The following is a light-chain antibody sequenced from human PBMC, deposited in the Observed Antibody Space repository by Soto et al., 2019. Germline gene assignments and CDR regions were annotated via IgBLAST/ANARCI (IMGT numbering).Light chain of an antibody. V-gene: IGLV2-14*01. Sequence: QSALTQPASVSGSPGQSITISCTGTSSDVGGSNSVSWYQQHPGKAPKLMIYDVTNRPSGVSDRFSGSKSGYTASLTISGLQAEDEADYYCSSYTITSHVVFGGGTKLTVL. J-gene: IGLJ2*01. CDR1: SSDVGGSNS. CDR2: DVT. CDR3: SSYTITSHVV.